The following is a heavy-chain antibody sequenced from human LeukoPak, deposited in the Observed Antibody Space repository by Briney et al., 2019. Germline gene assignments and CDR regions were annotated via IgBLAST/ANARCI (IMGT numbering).Heavy chain of an antibody. CDR2: IYYSGST. CDR3: ARHGEGPLIHPYDYYMDV. Sequence: PSETLSLTCTVSGGSISSSSYYWGWIRQPPGKGLEWIGSIYYSGSTYYNPSLKSRVTISVDTSKNQFSLKLSSVTAADTAVYYCARHGEGPLIHPYDYYMDVWGKGTTVTVSS. J-gene: IGHJ6*03. CDR1: GGSISSSSYY. V-gene: IGHV4-39*01. D-gene: IGHD2-21*01.